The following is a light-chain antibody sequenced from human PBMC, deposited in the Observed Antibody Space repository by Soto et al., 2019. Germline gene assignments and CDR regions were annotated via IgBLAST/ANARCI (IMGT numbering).Light chain of an antibody. CDR3: SSYAGSNNLV. Sequence: QSALTQPPSASGSPGQSVTISCNGTSSDVGYYNYVSWYQQHPGKAPKLMIYEVSKRPSGVPDRFSGSKSGNTASLTVSGLQAEDEADYYCSSYAGSNNLVFGGGTKLTVL. J-gene: IGLJ2*01. CDR1: SSDVGYYNY. CDR2: EVS. V-gene: IGLV2-8*01.